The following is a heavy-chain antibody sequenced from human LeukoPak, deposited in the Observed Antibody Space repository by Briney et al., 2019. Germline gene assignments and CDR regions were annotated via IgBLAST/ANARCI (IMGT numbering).Heavy chain of an antibody. Sequence: PGGSLRLSCAASGFSVSNSYMHWVRQAPGKGLEWVSFFYKGDSTYYAESVGGRFTISRDNSKNTLYLLMNSLIPEDTAVYYCAREVVSSPSYFDSWGQGTLVTVSS. J-gene: IGHJ4*02. D-gene: IGHD2-15*01. CDR1: GFSVSNSY. V-gene: IGHV3-53*01. CDR3: AREVVSSPSYFDS. CDR2: FYKGDST.